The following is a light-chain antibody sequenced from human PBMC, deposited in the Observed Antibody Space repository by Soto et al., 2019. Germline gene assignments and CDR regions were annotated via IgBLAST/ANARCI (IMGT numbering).Light chain of an antibody. J-gene: IGKJ1*01. CDR3: QQCGSSPET. V-gene: IGKV3-20*01. CDR1: QSVSSSY. CDR2: GAS. Sequence: EIVLTQSPGTLSLSPGERATLSCRASQSVSSSYLAWYQQKPGQAPRLLIYGASSRVTGIPDRFSGSGSGTDFTLTISRLEPEDFAVYYCQQCGSSPETFGQGTKVEIK.